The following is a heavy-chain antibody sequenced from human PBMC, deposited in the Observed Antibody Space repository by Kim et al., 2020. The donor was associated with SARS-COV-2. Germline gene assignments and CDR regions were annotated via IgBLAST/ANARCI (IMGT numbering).Heavy chain of an antibody. J-gene: IGHJ6*02. D-gene: IGHD3-3*01. CDR2: ISYDGSNK. CDR3: ARDKSTIFGVVSV. V-gene: IGHV3-30*04. CDR1: GFTFSSYA. Sequence: GGSLRLSCAASGFTFSSYAMHWVRQAPGKGLEWVAVISYDGSNKYYVDSVKGRFTISRDNSKNTLYLQMNSLRAEDTAVYYCARDKSTIFGVVSVWGQGTTVTVSS.